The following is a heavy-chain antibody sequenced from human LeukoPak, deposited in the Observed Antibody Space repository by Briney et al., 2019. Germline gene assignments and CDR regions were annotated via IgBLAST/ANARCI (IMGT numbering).Heavy chain of an antibody. Sequence: GESLQISCQTSGYSFTDYWIGWVRQLPGKGLEWMGFIYPSDSGTRYSPSFQGQVTISADKSISTAYLQWSSLKASDTAMYYCARGSDFDYWGQGTLVTVSS. CDR1: GYSFTDYW. CDR3: ARGSDFDY. CDR2: IYPSDSGT. J-gene: IGHJ4*02. V-gene: IGHV5-51*01.